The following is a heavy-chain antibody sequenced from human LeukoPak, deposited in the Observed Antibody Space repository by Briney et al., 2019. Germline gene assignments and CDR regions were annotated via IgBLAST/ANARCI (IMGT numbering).Heavy chain of an antibody. J-gene: IGHJ6*03. D-gene: IGHD3-9*01. V-gene: IGHV3-9*01. CDR3: AKDSSVHWSLFEYYMDV. CDR1: GFTFDDAA. CDR2: ISWKSGSI. Sequence: PGMSLRLSCAAPGFTFDDAAMHGGRQCPGKGRGWVSGISWKSGSIGYADSVKGRFTISRDNAKNSLYLQMNSLRAEDTALYYCAKDSSVHWSLFEYYMDVWGKGTTVTVSS.